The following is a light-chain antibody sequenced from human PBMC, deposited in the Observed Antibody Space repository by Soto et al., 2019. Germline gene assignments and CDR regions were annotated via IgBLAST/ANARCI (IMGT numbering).Light chain of an antibody. CDR2: GAS. Sequence: EIVLTQSPGTLSLSLGERATLTCRASQSVSSNYLAWYQQKAGQAPRLLIYGASIRATGIPDRFSGSGSGTDFTLTISRLDPEDFAVYYCQQYGSLSWTFGQGTKVEIK. V-gene: IGKV3-20*01. J-gene: IGKJ1*01. CDR3: QQYGSLSWT. CDR1: QSVSSNY.